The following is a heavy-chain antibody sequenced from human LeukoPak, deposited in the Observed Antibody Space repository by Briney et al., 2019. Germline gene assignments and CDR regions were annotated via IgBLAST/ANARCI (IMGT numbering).Heavy chain of an antibody. V-gene: IGHV4-59*01. Sequence: SETQSLTCTVSGGSISSYYWSGIRQPPGKGLQWIGYIYYSGSTNYNPSLKSRVTISVDTSKNQFSLKLSSVTAADTAVYYCARGAVIAAADEYYYGMDVWGQGTTVTVSS. D-gene: IGHD6-13*01. CDR3: ARGAVIAAADEYYYGMDV. CDR2: IYYSGST. J-gene: IGHJ6*02. CDR1: GGSISSYY.